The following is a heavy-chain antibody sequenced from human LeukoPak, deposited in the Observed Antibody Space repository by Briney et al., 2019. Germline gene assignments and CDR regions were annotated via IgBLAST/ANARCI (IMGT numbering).Heavy chain of an antibody. CDR3: ARVSCSSTSCYGWFDP. D-gene: IGHD2-2*01. Sequence: ASVKVSCKXSGYTFTGYYMHWVRQAPGQGLEWMGWINPNSGGTNYAQKFQGRVTMTRDTSISTAYMELSRLRSDDTAVYYCARVSCSSTSCYGWFDPWGQGTLVTVSS. CDR2: INPNSGGT. J-gene: IGHJ5*02. V-gene: IGHV1-2*02. CDR1: GYTFTGYY.